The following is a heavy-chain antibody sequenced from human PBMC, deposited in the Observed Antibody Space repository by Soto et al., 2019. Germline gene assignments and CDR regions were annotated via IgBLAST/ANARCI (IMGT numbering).Heavy chain of an antibody. CDR2: IYYSGVA. D-gene: IGHD1-1*01. CDR3: ARARLQYYFDY. V-gene: IGHV4-59*01. CDR1: GASIRTYY. J-gene: IGHJ4*02. Sequence: SETLSLTCTVSGASIRTYYWTWIRQPPGKGLEWIGYIYYSGVANYNPPLKSRVTISVDTSNNQSSLKLTSVTAADTAVYYCARARLQYYFDYWDQGTRVTV.